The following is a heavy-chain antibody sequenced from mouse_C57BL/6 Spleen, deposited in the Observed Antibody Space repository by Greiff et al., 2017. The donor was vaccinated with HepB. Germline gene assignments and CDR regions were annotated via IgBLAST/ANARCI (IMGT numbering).Heavy chain of an antibody. D-gene: IGHD4-1*01. CDR2: IYPGDGDT. J-gene: IGHJ3*01. CDR3: AIRWGKLASFAY. CDR1: GYAFSSYW. V-gene: IGHV1-80*01. Sequence: VQRVESGAELVKPGASVKISCKASGYAFSSYWMNWVKQRPGKGLEWIGQIYPGDGDTNYNGKFKGKATLTADKSSSTAYMQLSSLTSEDSAVYFCAIRWGKLASFAYWGQGTLVTVSA.